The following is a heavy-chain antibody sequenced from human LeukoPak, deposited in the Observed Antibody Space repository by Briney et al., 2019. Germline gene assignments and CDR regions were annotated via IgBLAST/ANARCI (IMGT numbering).Heavy chain of an antibody. CDR1: GFTFSSYS. CDR2: ISSRSSTI. D-gene: IGHD4-17*01. J-gene: IGHJ4*02. CDR3: ARDPVTLVTSRSAVDGNPPEY. Sequence: QTGGSLRLSCETFGFTFSSYSMNWVRQAPGKGLEWVSYISSRSSTIYYAESVRGRFTISRDNVQSSVYLQMNSLRVEDTAVYYCARDPVTLVTSRSAVDGNPPEYWGLGTLVTVSS. V-gene: IGHV3-48*01.